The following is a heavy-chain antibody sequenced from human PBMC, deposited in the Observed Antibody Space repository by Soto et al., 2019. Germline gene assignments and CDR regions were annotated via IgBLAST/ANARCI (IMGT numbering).Heavy chain of an antibody. V-gene: IGHV3-7*01. J-gene: IGHJ4*02. CDR1: GFTFSNYW. D-gene: IGHD3-10*01. Sequence: GGSLRLSCVASGFTFSNYWMSWVRQAPGKGLEWVTNIKEDGSEKSYVDSVKGRFTISRDNAKNSLFLQMNSLRAEDSAVYYCARDFLGDGLGHWVYWGQGTLVSVCS. CDR3: ARDFLGDGLGHWVY. CDR2: IKEDGSEK.